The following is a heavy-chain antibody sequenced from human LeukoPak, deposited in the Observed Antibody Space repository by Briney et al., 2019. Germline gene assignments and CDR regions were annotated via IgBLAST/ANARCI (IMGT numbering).Heavy chain of an antibody. CDR3: ARERVLAVAFPDY. Sequence: PGGSLRLSCAASGFTFSDYYMSWIRQAPGKGLEWVSYISSSSSYTSYADSVKGRFTISRDNAKNSLYLQMNSLRAEDTAVYYCARERVLAVAFPDYWGQGTLVTVSS. D-gene: IGHD6-19*01. CDR1: GFTFSDYY. CDR2: ISSSSSYT. J-gene: IGHJ4*02. V-gene: IGHV3-11*06.